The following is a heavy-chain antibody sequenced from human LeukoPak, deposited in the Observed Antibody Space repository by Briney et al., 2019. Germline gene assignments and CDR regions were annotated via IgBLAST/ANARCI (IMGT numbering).Heavy chain of an antibody. CDR3: TRDRRYCGSTSCLKPFDI. CDR1: GFTFGDYA. V-gene: IGHV3-49*04. D-gene: IGHD2-2*01. Sequence: HPGGSLRLSCTASGFTFGDYAMSWVRQAPGKGLEWVGFIRSKAYGGTTEYAASVKGRFTISRDDSKSIAYLQMNSLKTEDTAVYYCTRDRRYCGSTSCLKPFDIWGQGTMVTVSS. CDR2: IRSKAYGGTT. J-gene: IGHJ3*02.